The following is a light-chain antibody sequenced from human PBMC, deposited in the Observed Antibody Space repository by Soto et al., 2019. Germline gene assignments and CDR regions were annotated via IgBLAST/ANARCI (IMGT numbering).Light chain of an antibody. CDR2: EAS. J-gene: IGKJ3*01. V-gene: IGKV1-27*01. CDR1: QDISHF. CDR3: QKYDIVPFT. Sequence: DIQMTQSPSSLSASLGDRVTFTCRASQDISHFLAWYQQKPGKVPQLLLYEASSLQSGVPSRFSGSGSGTDFTLTISSLQPEDVATYYCQKYDIVPFTFGPGTKVDVK.